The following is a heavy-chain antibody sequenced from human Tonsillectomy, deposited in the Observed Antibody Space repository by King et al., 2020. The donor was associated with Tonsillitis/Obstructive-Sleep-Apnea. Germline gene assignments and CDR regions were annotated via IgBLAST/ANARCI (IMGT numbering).Heavy chain of an antibody. J-gene: IGHJ5*02. CDR3: TRGEDILLPNWFDP. CDR2: ISAYNGNT. CDR1: GYTFTSYA. D-gene: IGHD2-8*01. Sequence: VQLVESGAEVKKPGASVKVSCKASGYTFTSYAINWVRQAPGQGLEWMGWISAYNGNTNYAQKLQGRVTMTTDTSTSTAYMELRSLRFDDTAVYYCTRGEDILLPNWFDPWGQGTLVTVSS. V-gene: IGHV1-18*01.